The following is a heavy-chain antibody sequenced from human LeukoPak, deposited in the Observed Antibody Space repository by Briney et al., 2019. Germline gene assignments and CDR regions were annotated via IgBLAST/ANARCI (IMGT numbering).Heavy chain of an antibody. D-gene: IGHD3-16*01. V-gene: IGHV4-59*01. CDR1: DDSISDYY. Sequence: SETLSLTCTVSDDSISDYYRGWLRQPPGKGLEWIGYFYNSGRSTYNPSLKSRVTISADTSKNHFPLKLNSVTTADTAVYYCTRGAGWLIDYWGQGILVTVSS. J-gene: IGHJ4*02. CDR2: FYNSGRS. CDR3: TRGAGWLIDY.